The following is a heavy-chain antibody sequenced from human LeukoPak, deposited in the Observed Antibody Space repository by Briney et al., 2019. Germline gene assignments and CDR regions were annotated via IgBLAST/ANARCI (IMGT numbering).Heavy chain of an antibody. CDR2: IYSGGNT. CDR1: GFFVRSNY. CDR3: AKERSLNGGYSDGYFDH. D-gene: IGHD4-23*01. Sequence: GGSLRLSCAASGFFVRSNYMTWVRQAPGKGLEWVSTIYSGGNTYYADSVEGRFTVSRDNRKNTLYLQMNSLRAEDTALYHCAKERSLNGGYSDGYFDHWGQGTLVTVSS. J-gene: IGHJ4*02. V-gene: IGHV3-53*01.